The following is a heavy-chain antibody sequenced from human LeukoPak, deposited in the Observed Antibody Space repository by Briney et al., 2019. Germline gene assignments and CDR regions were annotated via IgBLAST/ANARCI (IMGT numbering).Heavy chain of an antibody. J-gene: IGHJ6*03. Sequence: SETLSLTCTVSGYSISSGYYWGWIRQPPGKGLEGIGSLYHSGSTYYNPSLKSRVTISVDTSKNQFSLKLSSVTAADTAVYYCARGALLTYCSSTSCYRYYYYMDVWGKGTTVTISS. D-gene: IGHD2-2*01. CDR3: ARGALLTYCSSTSCYRYYYYMDV. CDR1: GYSISSGYY. V-gene: IGHV4-38-2*02. CDR2: LYHSGST.